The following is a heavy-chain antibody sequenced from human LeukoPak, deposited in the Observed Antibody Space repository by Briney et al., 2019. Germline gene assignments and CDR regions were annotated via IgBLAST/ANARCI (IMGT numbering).Heavy chain of an antibody. CDR2: INSDGSRT. Sequence: PGGSLRLSCVVSGFTFSNYWMHWVRQAPGKGLVWVSHINSDGSRTRYADSVEGRFTISRDNTRNTLYLQMNSLRAEDTAVYYCAFALTTVEAFDIWGQGTMVTVSS. CDR1: GFTFSNYW. CDR3: AFALTTVEAFDI. V-gene: IGHV3-74*01. J-gene: IGHJ3*02. D-gene: IGHD4-23*01.